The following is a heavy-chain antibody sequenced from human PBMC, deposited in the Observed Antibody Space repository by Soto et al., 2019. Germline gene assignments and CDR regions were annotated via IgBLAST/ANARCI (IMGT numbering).Heavy chain of an antibody. D-gene: IGHD3-16*01. J-gene: IGHJ5*02. Sequence: SVKVSCKASGFTFTSSAVQWVRQARGQRLEWIGWIVVGSGNTNYAQKFQERVTITRDMSTSTAYMELSSLRSEDTAVYYCATLGVGTTGWFDPWGQGTLVTVSS. CDR3: ATLGVGTTGWFDP. CDR1: GFTFTSSA. CDR2: IVVGSGNT. V-gene: IGHV1-58*01.